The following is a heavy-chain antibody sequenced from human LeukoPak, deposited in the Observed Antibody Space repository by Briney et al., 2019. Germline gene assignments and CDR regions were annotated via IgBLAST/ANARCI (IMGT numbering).Heavy chain of an antibody. V-gene: IGHV3-21*01. CDR3: ARSIAAAGTHGVFDY. J-gene: IGHJ4*02. D-gene: IGHD6-13*01. Sequence: GGSLRLSCADSGFTFSSYSMNWVRQAPGKGLEWVSSISSSSSYIYYADSVKGRFTISRDNAKNSLYLQMNSLRAEDTAVYYCARSIAAAGTHGVFDYWGQGTLVTVSS. CDR1: GFTFSSYS. CDR2: ISSSSSYI.